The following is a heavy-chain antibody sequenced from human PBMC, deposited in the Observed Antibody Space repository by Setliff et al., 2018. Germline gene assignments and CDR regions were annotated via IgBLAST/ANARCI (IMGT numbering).Heavy chain of an antibody. J-gene: IGHJ4*02. CDR1: SDSINNYY. CDR3: ARHAPGAIDY. CDR2: FYFHGRT. Sequence: SETLSLTCTISSDSINNYYWSWIRQPPGKGLEWIGYFYFHGRTTYNPSLKSRATISQVTSKKPFSLTLTTMTAADTAVYYCARHAPGAIDYWGQGALVTVSS. V-gene: IGHV4-59*08.